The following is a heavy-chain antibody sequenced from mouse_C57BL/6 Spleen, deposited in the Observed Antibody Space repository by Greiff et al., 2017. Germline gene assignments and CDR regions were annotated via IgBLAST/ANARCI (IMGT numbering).Heavy chain of an antibody. J-gene: IGHJ3*01. CDR1: GYTFTDYY. V-gene: IGHV1-26*01. D-gene: IGHD2-1*01. Sequence: VQLQQSGPELVKPGASVKISCKASGYTFTDYYMNWVKQSHGKSLEWIGDINPNNGGTSYNQKFKGKATLTVDTSSSTAYMELRSLTSDDSAVYYCAIIYYPSYWGQGTLVTVSA. CDR2: INPNNGGT. CDR3: AIIYYPSY.